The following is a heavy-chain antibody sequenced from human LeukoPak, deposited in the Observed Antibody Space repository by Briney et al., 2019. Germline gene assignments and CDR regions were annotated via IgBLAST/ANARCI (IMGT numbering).Heavy chain of an antibody. D-gene: IGHD4-17*01. J-gene: IGHJ1*01. V-gene: IGHV3-48*03. CDR2: ISSGGGTV. CDR3: ARGAYGDYVVEYFQH. Sequence: GGSLRLSCAASGFTFSSYEMNWVRQAPGKGLEWVSYISSGGGTVYYADSVKGRFTISRDNAKNMLYLQMNSLRAEDTAVYYCARGAYGDYVVEYFQHWGQGTLVTVSS. CDR1: GFTFSSYE.